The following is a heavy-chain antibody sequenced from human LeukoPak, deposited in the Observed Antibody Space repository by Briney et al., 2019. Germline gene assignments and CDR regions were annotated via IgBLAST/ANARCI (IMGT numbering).Heavy chain of an antibody. J-gene: IGHJ6*03. Sequence: ALGSLSLSCQASGCPLSSYAMMVVRQAPRKGLEVVWTINGEMNFKYCAYSVEGVFIISRKNYENTLFMLMSDMGPEDTATYYWAGSEAAYHYCIGVWGEVTAVTVSS. CDR3: AGSEAAYHYCIGV. V-gene: IGHV3-23*01. CDR2: INGEMNFK. CDR1: GCPLSSYA.